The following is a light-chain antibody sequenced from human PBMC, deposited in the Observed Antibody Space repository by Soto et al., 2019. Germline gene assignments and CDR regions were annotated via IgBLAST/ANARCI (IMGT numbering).Light chain of an antibody. J-gene: IGKJ5*01. CDR3: QQYDNLPIT. Sequence: DIQMTQSPSSLSASVGVRVTITCQASQDISNYLNWYQQKPGKAPKLLIYDASNLEKGVQSSFSGSGSGTDFTFTISSLQPEDIATYYCQQYDNLPITFGQGTRLEIK. CDR1: QDISNY. V-gene: IGKV1-33*01. CDR2: DAS.